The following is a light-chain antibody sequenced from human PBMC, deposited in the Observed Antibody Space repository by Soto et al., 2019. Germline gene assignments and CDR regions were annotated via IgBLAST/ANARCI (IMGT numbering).Light chain of an antibody. V-gene: IGKV3-11*01. CDR3: QQRSNWTLT. Sequence: EIVLTQSPATLSLSPGERANLSCRSIQSVSSYLAWYQKKPGQDPRLLIYDASNRATGIPARFSGSESGTDFNLTISRLETEDFAVYECQQRSNWTLTFGGGTKVDIK. CDR2: DAS. CDR1: QSVSSY. J-gene: IGKJ4*01.